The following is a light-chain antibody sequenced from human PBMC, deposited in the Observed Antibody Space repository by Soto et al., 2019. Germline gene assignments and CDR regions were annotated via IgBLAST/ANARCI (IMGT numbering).Light chain of an antibody. Sequence: QSALTQPASVSGSPGQSITISCTGTSSDVGGYNYVSWYQQHPGKAPKLMIYEVSNRPSGVSNRFSGSKSGNTASLTISGLQAGDGADYYCSSYTSSSTLVFGGGTKVTVL. CDR1: SSDVGGYNY. V-gene: IGLV2-14*01. CDR2: EVS. CDR3: SSYTSSSTLV. J-gene: IGLJ3*02.